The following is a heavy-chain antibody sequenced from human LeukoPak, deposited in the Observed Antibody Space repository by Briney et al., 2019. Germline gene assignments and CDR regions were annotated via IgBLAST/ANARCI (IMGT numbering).Heavy chain of an antibody. CDR1: GFNFRSYG. CDR2: ISYDGSNE. J-gene: IGHJ4*02. CDR3: ARDLNYYFDY. Sequence: GGSLRLSCAASGFNFRSYGMHWVRQTPGKGLEWVSVISYDGSNEKYADSVKGRFIISRDDSKSTLYLQMNSLRPEDTALYRCARDLNYYFDYWGQGTLVTVSS. V-gene: IGHV3-30*03.